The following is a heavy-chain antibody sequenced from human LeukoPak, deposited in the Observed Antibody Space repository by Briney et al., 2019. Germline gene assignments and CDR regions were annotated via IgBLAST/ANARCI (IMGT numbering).Heavy chain of an antibody. Sequence: GASVKVSCKASGGTFSSYAISWVRQAPGQGLEWMGRIIPIFGAANYAQKFQGRVTITTDESTSTAYMELSSLRSEGTAVYYCAREIYSGAFDIWGQGTMVTVSS. CDR3: AREIYSGAFDI. J-gene: IGHJ3*02. CDR2: IIPIFGAA. V-gene: IGHV1-69*05. CDR1: GGTFSSYA. D-gene: IGHD5-12*01.